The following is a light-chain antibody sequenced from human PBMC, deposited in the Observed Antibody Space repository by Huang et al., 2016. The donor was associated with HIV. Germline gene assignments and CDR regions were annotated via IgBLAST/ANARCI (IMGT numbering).Light chain of an antibody. J-gene: IGKJ1*01. CDR3: QQYDNSWT. CDR1: QSISTN. V-gene: IGKV3-15*01. Sequence: ETVMTQSPDTLSVSPGERATLSCRASQSISTNLAWYQQKPGQAPRLLIYGASTRATGIPARCSGSGSGTEFTLTISSLQSEDFAIYYCQQYDNSWTFAQGTKVEI. CDR2: GAS.